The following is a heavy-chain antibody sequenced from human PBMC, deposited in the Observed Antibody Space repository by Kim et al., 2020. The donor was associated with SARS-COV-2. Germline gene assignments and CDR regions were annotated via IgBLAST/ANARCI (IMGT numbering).Heavy chain of an antibody. Sequence: GGSLRLSCVASGFTFSSDWMHWVRQAPGKGLVWVSRINGDGSSTNYADSVKGRFTISRDNAKNTLYLQMNSLRAEDTAVYYCARRRYTSNWYYFDYWGQGNLVTLSS. D-gene: IGHD6-13*01. CDR1: GFTFSSDW. V-gene: IGHV3-74*01. CDR2: INGDGSST. J-gene: IGHJ4*02. CDR3: ARRRYTSNWYYFDY.